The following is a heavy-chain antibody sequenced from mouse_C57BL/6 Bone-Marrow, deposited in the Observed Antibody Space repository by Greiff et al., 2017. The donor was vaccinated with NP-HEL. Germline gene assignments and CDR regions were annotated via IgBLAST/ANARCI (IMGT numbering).Heavy chain of an antibody. J-gene: IGHJ3*01. D-gene: IGHD1-1*01. V-gene: IGHV5-9*01. CDR3: ARHGYYGSIFAY. CDR1: GFTFSSYT. Sequence: EVQLVESGGGLVKPGGSLKLSCAASGFTFSSYTMSWVRQTPEKRLEWVATISGGGGNTYYPDSVKGRFTISRDNAKNTLYLQMSSLRSEDTALYYCARHGYYGSIFAYWGQGTLVTVSA. CDR2: ISGGGGNT.